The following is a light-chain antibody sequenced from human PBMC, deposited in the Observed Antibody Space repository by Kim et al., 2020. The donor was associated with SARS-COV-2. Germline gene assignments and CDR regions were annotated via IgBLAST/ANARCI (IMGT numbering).Light chain of an antibody. V-gene: IGLV3-19*01. J-gene: IGLJ3*02. CDR3: NSRDSSGDHVV. CDR1: SLRNYY. CDR2: GKY. Sequence: SSELTQDPAVSVALGQTVRLTCQGDSLRNYYATWYQQRPGQAPVLVLYGKYNRPSGIPDRFSGSASGNTASLTITGDQAEDEADYYCNSRDSSGDHVVFGGGTKLTVL.